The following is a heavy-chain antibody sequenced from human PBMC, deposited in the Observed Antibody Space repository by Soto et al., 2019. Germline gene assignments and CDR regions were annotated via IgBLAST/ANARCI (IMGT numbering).Heavy chain of an antibody. CDR3: ARVDSSGWYVIDY. V-gene: IGHV3-23*01. D-gene: IGHD6-19*01. CDR2: ISGSGA. J-gene: IGHJ4*02. CDR1: GFTFSNYP. Sequence: PGGSLRLSCAASGFTFSNYPMSWVRQAPGKGLEWVSVISGSGAFYADSVKGRFTISRDHSKNTLYLQMNSLRGDDTAVYYCARVDSSGWYVIDYWGQGTLVTVSS.